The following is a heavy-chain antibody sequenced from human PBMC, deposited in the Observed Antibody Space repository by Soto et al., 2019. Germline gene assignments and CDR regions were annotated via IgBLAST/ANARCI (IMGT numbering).Heavy chain of an antibody. CDR2: INPDNGNT. D-gene: IGHD2-15*01. V-gene: IGHV1-3*01. CDR3: ARGIATGQLDP. Sequence: ASVKVSFKASGYTFTRYTMNWVRQAPGQRLEWMGWINPDNGNTKSSQKFQDRVIITRDTSARTAYMDLSSLRSEDTAVYYCARGIATGQLDPWGQGTLVTVSS. CDR1: GYTFTRYT. J-gene: IGHJ5*02.